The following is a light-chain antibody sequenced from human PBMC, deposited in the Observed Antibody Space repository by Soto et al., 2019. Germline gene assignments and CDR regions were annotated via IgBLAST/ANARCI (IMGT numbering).Light chain of an antibody. J-gene: IGLJ1*01. CDR1: SSDVGGYNY. V-gene: IGLV2-14*01. Sequence: QSALTQPASLSGSPGQSITISCTGTSSDVGGYNYVSWYQQHPGKAPKLMIYEVSNRPSGVSNRFSGYKSGNTASLTISGLQAEDEADYYCSSYTSSSIDYVFGTGTKVTVL. CDR3: SSYTSSSIDYV. CDR2: EVS.